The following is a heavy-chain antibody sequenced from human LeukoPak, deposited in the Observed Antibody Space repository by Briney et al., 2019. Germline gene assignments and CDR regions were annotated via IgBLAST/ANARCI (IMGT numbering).Heavy chain of an antibody. D-gene: IGHD3-10*01. J-gene: IGHJ4*02. CDR2: INPNSGGT. CDR3: ARDPGETDGEDY. V-gene: IGHV1-2*06. CDR1: GYTFTGYY. Sequence: GASVKVSCKASGYTFTGYYMHWVRQAPGQGLEWMGRINPNSGGTNYAQKFQGRVTMTRDTSISTAYMELRRLRSDDTAVYYCARDPGETDGEDYWGQGTLVTVSS.